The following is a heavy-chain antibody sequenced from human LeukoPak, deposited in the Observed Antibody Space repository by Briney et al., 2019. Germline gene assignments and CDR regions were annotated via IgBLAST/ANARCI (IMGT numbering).Heavy chain of an antibody. CDR3: ARVRYYDSSGYQRREGVYYYYYMDV. Sequence: SVKVSCKASGGTFSSYAISWVRQAPGPGLEWMGGIIPIFGTANYAQKFQGRVTITTDESTSTAYMELSSLRSEDTAVYYCARVRYYDSSGYQRREGVYYYYYMDVWGKGTTVTVSS. CDR2: IIPIFGTA. J-gene: IGHJ6*03. D-gene: IGHD3-22*01. V-gene: IGHV1-69*05. CDR1: GGTFSSYA.